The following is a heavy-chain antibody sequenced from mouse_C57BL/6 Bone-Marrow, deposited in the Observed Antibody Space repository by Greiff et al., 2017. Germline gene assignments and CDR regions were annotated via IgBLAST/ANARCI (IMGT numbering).Heavy chain of an antibody. CDR3: ADYDGYYNAMDY. D-gene: IGHD2-3*01. V-gene: IGHV1-19*01. Sequence: EVQLQQSGPVLVKPGASVKMSCKASGYTFTDYYMNWVKQSHGKSLEWIGVINPYNGGTSYNQKFKGKATLTVDKSSSTAYMELNSLTSEDSAVYYCADYDGYYNAMDYWGQGTSVTVSS. CDR1: GYTFTDYY. CDR2: INPYNGGT. J-gene: IGHJ4*01.